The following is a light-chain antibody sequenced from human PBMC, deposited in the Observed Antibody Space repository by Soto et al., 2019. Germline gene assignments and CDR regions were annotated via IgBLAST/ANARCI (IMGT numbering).Light chain of an antibody. Sequence: EIVLTQSPATLSLSPGERATLSCRASRSVSSYLAWYQQKPGQAPRLLIYDASNRATGIPARFSGSGSGTDFTLTISSLEAEDFAVYSCQQRSNWPPGLTFGGGTKVDIK. V-gene: IGKV3-11*01. J-gene: IGKJ4*01. CDR2: DAS. CDR3: QQRSNWPPGLT. CDR1: RSVSSY.